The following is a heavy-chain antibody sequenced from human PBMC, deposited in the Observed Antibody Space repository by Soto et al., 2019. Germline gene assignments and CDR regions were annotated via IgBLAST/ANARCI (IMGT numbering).Heavy chain of an antibody. V-gene: IGHV3-23*01. CDR2: VTGGGHTT. D-gene: IGHD3-10*01. Sequence: EAQLSESGGGLVQPGGSLRLSCAASGFTFSRYAMSWVRQAPGKGLEWVSTVTGGGHTTYNADSVNCRFTISRDNSKNTLYLQMKNLRAEDTAIYYCASSSGDLDVYGMDIWGPGTTVTVSS. CDR3: ASSSGDLDVYGMDI. CDR1: GFTFSRYA. J-gene: IGHJ6*02.